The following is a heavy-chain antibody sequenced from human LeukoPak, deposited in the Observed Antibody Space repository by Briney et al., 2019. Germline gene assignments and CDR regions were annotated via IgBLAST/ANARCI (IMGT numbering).Heavy chain of an antibody. D-gene: IGHD1-26*01. CDR3: ARYSGGFR. V-gene: IGHV3-48*01. CDR2: ISSSSSTI. Sequence: GGSLGLSCAASGSTFSSYSMNWVRQAPGTGLEWVSYISSSSSTIYYADSVKGRFTISRDNAKSSLYLQMNSLRAEDTAVYYCARYSGGFRWGQGTLVTVSS. CDR1: GSTFSSYS. J-gene: IGHJ4*02.